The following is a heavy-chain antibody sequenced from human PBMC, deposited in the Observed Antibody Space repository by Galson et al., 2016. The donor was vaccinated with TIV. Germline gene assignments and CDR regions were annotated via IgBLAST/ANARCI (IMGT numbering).Heavy chain of an antibody. Sequence: EPLSLTCTVSGYSISSGYYWGWIRQPPGKGLEWIGNIYHTGSTYSNPSLRSRLTMSVDTSKNQFSLILNSVTAAGTAVYYCARDCTSTNCHIYYYGMDVWGQGTTVTVSS. D-gene: IGHD2-2*02. CDR3: ARDCTSTNCHIYYYGMDV. CDR1: GYSISSGYY. CDR2: IYHTGST. J-gene: IGHJ6*02. V-gene: IGHV4-38-2*02.